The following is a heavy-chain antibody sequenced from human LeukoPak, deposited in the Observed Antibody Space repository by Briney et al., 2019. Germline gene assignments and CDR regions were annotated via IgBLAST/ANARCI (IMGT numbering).Heavy chain of an antibody. J-gene: IGHJ4*02. CDR1: GFTFSTNG. Sequence: GGSLRLSCAASGFTFSTNGMAWVRQAPGKGLEGVSAIRGGGYDTYYADYVKGRFTISRDNSKNTLSLQMKSLRAEDTAVYYCARDFSYYDSSGYSYFDYWGQGTLVTVSS. V-gene: IGHV3-23*01. CDR3: ARDFSYYDSSGYSYFDY. D-gene: IGHD3-22*01. CDR2: IRGGGYDT.